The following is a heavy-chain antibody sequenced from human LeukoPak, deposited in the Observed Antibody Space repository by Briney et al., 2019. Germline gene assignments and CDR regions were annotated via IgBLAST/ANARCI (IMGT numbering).Heavy chain of an antibody. D-gene: IGHD2-15*01. CDR1: GGSISSGGYY. Sequence: SETLSLTCTVSGGSISSGGYYWSWIRQHPGKGLEWIGYIYYSGSTYYNPSLKSRVTISVDTSKNQFSLKLSSVTAADTAVYYCARDHPGYCSGGSCYLGDYWGQGTLVTVSS. V-gene: IGHV4-31*03. CDR2: IYYSGST. CDR3: ARDHPGYCSGGSCYLGDY. J-gene: IGHJ4*02.